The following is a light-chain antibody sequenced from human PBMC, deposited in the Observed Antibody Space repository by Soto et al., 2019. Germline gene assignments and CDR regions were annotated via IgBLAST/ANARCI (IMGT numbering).Light chain of an antibody. CDR3: QQYNNWPPIT. V-gene: IGKV3-11*01. CDR1: QSVSSY. J-gene: IGKJ5*01. CDR2: DAS. Sequence: EIVLTQSPATLSLSPGERATLSCSASQSVSSYFAWYQQKPGQAPRLLIYDASNRATGIPARFSGSGSGTDFTLTISSLQSEDFAVYYCQQYNNWPPITFGQGTRLEIK.